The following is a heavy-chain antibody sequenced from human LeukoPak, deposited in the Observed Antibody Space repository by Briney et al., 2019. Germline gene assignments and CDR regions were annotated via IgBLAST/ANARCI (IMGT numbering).Heavy chain of an antibody. V-gene: IGHV4-31*01. D-gene: IGHD2-2*01. J-gene: IGHJ5*02. CDR1: GGSITSDGYS. CDR3: ARDRLATSPRGWFDP. Sequence: PSQTLSLTCNVSGGSITSDGYSWTWIRQHPATGLEWLGYIYHGGTSYYNPSLKGQLSMSMDTSRNQFSLKLTSVTAADTAVYFCARDRLATSPRGWFDPWGQGTLVTVSS. CDR2: IYHGGTS.